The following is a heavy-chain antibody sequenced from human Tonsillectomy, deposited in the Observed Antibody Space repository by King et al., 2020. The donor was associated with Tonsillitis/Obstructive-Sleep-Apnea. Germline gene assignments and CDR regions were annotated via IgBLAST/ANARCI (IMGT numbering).Heavy chain of an antibody. V-gene: IGHV4-34*01. CDR2: INHSGST. CDR1: GGSFSGYY. Sequence: VQLQQWGAGLLKPSETLSLTCAVYGGSFSGYYWSWIRQSPGKGLEWIGEINHSGSTNYNPSLKSRVTISVDTSKNQFSLKLTSVTAADTAVYYCARGQIHGSGPTIFGVVIFPDFDYWGQGNLVTVSS. D-gene: IGHD3-3*01. CDR3: ARGQIHGSGPTIFGVVIFPDFDY. J-gene: IGHJ4*02.